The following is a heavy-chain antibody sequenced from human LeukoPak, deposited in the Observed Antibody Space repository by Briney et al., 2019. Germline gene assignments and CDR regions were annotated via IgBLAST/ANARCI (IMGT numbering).Heavy chain of an antibody. CDR3: AKDMNDYGGNSAY. J-gene: IGHJ4*02. V-gene: IGHV3-23*01. CDR1: GFTFSSYA. Sequence: PGGSLRLSCAASGFTFSSYAMSWVRQAPGKGLEWVSAISGSGGSTYYADSVRGRFTISRDNSKNTLYLQMNSLRAEDTAVYYCAKDMNDYGGNSAYWGQGTLVTVSS. CDR2: ISGSGGST. D-gene: IGHD4-23*01.